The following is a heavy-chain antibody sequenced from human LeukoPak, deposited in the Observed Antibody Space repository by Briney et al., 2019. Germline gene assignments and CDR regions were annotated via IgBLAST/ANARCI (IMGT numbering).Heavy chain of an antibody. CDR2: IIPIFGTA. Sequence: SVKVSCKAAGGTFSSYAISWVREAPGQVLEWMGGIIPIFGTANYAQKFQGRVTITADESTSTAYMELSSLRSEDTAVYYCARDSSGWPTGNWFDPWGQGTLVTVSS. V-gene: IGHV1-69*13. D-gene: IGHD6-19*01. CDR1: GGTFSSYA. CDR3: ARDSSGWPTGNWFDP. J-gene: IGHJ5*02.